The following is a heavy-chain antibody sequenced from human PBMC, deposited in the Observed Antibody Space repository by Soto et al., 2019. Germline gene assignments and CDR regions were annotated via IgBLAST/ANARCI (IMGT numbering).Heavy chain of an antibody. CDR2: IYYSGST. CDR3: ARLKATVRFDY. CDR1: GGSISSYY. Sequence: SETLSLTCTVSGGSISSYYWTWIRQPPGKGLEWIGYIYYSGSTNYNPSLKSRVTISVDTSKNQFSLKLSSATAADTAVYYCARLKATVRFDYWGQGTLVTVSS. V-gene: IGHV4-59*08. J-gene: IGHJ4*02. D-gene: IGHD4-17*01.